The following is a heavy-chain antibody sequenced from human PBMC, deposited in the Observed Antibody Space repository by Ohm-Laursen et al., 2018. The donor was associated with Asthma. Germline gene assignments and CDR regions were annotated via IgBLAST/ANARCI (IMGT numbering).Heavy chain of an antibody. CDR3: ARIGEIVVVPAAISVVSPYYYYGMDV. CDR2: IYYSGST. J-gene: IGHJ6*02. CDR1: GGSISSSSYY. Sequence: GTLSLTCTVSGGSISSSSYYWGWIRQPPGKGLEWIGSIYYSGSTYYNPSLKSRVTISVDTSKNQFSLKLSSVTAADTAVYYCARIGEIVVVPAAISVVSPYYYYGMDVWGQGTTVTVSS. V-gene: IGHV4-39*01. D-gene: IGHD2-2*02.